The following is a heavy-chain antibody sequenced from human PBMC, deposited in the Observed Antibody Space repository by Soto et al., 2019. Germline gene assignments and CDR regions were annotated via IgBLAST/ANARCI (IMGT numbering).Heavy chain of an antibody. CDR2: FRAGGDDGTT. CDR1: GFTFSSYS. Sequence: GGSLRLSCVASGFTFSSYSMSWVRQAPGKGLEWVSGFRAGGDDGTTYYADSVKGRFTISRDNSKNTLFLQMNSLRAEDTAIYYCAKKVNSGSGSQYFDYFGQGTLVTVSS. D-gene: IGHD3-10*01. CDR3: AKKVNSGSGSQYFDY. J-gene: IGHJ4*02. V-gene: IGHV3-23*01.